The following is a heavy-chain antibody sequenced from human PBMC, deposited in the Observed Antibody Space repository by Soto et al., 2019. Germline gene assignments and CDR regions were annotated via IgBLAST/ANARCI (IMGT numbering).Heavy chain of an antibody. J-gene: IGHJ4*02. CDR3: ARDLDYYDSSGYNLDY. CDR1: GYTFTSYD. D-gene: IGHD3-22*01. Sequence: GASVKVSCKASGYTFTSYDINWVRQAPGQGLEWMGGIIPIFGTANYAQKFQGRVTITADESTSTAYTELSSLRSEDTAVYYCARDLDYYDSSGYNLDYWGQGTLVIVSS. V-gene: IGHV1-69*13. CDR2: IIPIFGTA.